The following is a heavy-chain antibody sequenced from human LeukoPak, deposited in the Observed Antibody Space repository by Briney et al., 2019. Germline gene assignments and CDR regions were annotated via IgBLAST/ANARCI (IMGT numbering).Heavy chain of an antibody. CDR2: IEGDGNRI. CDR1: GFTLSAYW. Sequence: GGSLRLSCAASGFTLSAYWMHWVRQAPGKGLMWVSRIEGDGNRITYADSVKGRFTIPRDNAKNTLYLQMNSLRAEDTAVYYCTRDWRNLGYDYWGQGTLVTISS. CDR3: TRDWRNLGYDY. D-gene: IGHD5-12*01. J-gene: IGHJ4*02. V-gene: IGHV3-74*01.